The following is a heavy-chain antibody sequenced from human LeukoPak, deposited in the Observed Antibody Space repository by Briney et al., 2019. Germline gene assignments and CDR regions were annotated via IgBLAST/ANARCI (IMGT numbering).Heavy chain of an antibody. Sequence: SETLSLTRTVSGASITSYYWGWIRQRPGKGLECIGYVYYTGSTNYNPSLKSRVTISLDTSKNQFSLKLSSVTAADTAVYYCARSPGNKAEDYWAQGTLVTVSS. J-gene: IGHJ4*02. CDR1: GASITSYY. CDR3: ARSPGNKAEDY. CDR2: VYYTGST. V-gene: IGHV4-59*08.